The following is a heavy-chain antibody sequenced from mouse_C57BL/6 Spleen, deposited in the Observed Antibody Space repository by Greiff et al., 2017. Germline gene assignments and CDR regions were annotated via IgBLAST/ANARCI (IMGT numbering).Heavy chain of an antibody. D-gene: IGHD1-1*02. CDR2: INPRTGYT. V-gene: IGHV1-7*01. CDR3: ASRWGRLSDMDY. CDR1: GYTFTNDW. J-gene: IGHJ4*01. Sequence: VQLQESGAELVKPGASVKLSCKASGYTFTNDWMHWVKQRPGQGLEWIGYINPRTGYTEYNQKFKDKATLTADKSSSTAYMQLSSLTYEDSAVYYCASRWGRLSDMDYWGQGTSVTVSS.